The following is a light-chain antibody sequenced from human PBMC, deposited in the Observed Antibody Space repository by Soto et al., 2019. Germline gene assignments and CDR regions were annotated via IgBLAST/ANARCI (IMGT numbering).Light chain of an antibody. CDR1: SGHSSYV. Sequence: QPVLTQSPSASASLGASVKLTCTLSSGHSSYVIAWHQQQPEEGPRYLMKLNSDGSHTKGDGIPDRFSGSSSGAERYLTISSLQSEDEADYYWQTWGTGIVVFGGGTKVTVL. V-gene: IGLV4-69*01. CDR3: QTWGTGIVV. CDR2: LNSDGSH. J-gene: IGLJ2*01.